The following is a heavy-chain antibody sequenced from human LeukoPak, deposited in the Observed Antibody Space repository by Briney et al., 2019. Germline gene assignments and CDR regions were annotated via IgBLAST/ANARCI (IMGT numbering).Heavy chain of an antibody. Sequence: SETLSLTCTVSDGSISSYYWSWIRQPPGKGLEWIGYIYYSGSTNYNPSLKSRVTISVDTSKNQFSLKLSSVTAADTAVYYCASASAGYSSGWYGWLDPWGQGTLVTVSS. CDR3: ASASAGYSSGWYGWLDP. CDR1: DGSISSYY. V-gene: IGHV4-59*01. CDR2: IYYSGST. D-gene: IGHD6-19*01. J-gene: IGHJ5*02.